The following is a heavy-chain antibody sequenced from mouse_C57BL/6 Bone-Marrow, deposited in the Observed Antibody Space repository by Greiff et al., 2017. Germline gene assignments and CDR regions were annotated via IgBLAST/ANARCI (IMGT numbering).Heavy chain of an antibody. J-gene: IGHJ2*01. V-gene: IGHV5-6*01. D-gene: IGHD1-1*01. CDR1: GFTFSSYG. CDR2: IRSGGSYT. Sequence: DVHLVESGGDLVKPGGSLKLSCAASGFTFSSYGMSWVRQTPDQRLEWVATIRSGGSYTYYPDSVKGRFTISRDNAKNTLYLQMGSLTSEDTAMYYCARQGYYCGSNSDYWGQGTTLTVSS. CDR3: ARQGYYCGSNSDY.